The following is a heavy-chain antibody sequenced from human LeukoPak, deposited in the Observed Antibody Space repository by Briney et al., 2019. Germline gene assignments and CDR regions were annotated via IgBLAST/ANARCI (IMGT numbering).Heavy chain of an antibody. J-gene: IGHJ5*02. Sequence: GGSLRLSCAASGFTFSSYGMHWVRQAPGKGLEWVAVIWYDGSNKYYADSVKGRFTISRDNSKNTLHLEMNSLRAEDTAIYYCARSPTAINGYFDPWGQGTLVTVSS. V-gene: IGHV3-33*01. CDR1: GFTFSSYG. D-gene: IGHD5-12*01. CDR2: IWYDGSNK. CDR3: ARSPTAINGYFDP.